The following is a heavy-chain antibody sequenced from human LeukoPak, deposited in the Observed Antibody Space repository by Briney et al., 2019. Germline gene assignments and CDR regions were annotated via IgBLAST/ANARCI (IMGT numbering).Heavy chain of an antibody. D-gene: IGHD2-21*02. J-gene: IGHJ3*02. CDR3: AREGDCGGDCPRNDAFDI. CDR2: ISSNGGTT. Sequence: GGFLRLSCAASGFTFSSYAMHWVRQAPGKGLEYVSAISSNGGTTYYANSVKGRFTISRDNSKNTLYLQMGSLRAEDMAVYYCAREGDCGGDCPRNDAFDIWGQGTMVTVSS. V-gene: IGHV3-64*01. CDR1: GFTFSSYA.